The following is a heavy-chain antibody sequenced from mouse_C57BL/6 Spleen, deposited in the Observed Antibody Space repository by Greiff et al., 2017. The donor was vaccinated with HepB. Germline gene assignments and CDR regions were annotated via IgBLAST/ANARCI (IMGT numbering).Heavy chain of an antibody. Sequence: EVNVVESGGGLVQPGGSLSLSCAASGFTFTDYYMSWVRQPPGKALEWLGFIRNKANGYTTEYSASVKGRFTISRDNSQSILYLQMNALRAEDSATYYCARSYYSIHYYAMDYWGQGTSVTVSS. CDR2: IRNKANGYTT. CDR1: GFTFTDYY. J-gene: IGHJ4*01. D-gene: IGHD2-5*01. CDR3: ARSYYSIHYYAMDY. V-gene: IGHV7-3*01.